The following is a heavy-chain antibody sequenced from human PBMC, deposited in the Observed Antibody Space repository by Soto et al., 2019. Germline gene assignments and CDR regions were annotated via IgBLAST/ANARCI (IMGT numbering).Heavy chain of an antibody. Sequence: EVQLVESGGDSVQPGGSLRLSCAASGFAFSSYWMHWVRQTPGNGLEWVSRISGDGTTIYYADSVTGRFTVSRDNAKNTLSLQMSGLGAEDTAVYYCAREYYGLLTGYCNDHWGQGTLVSVSS. CDR1: GFAFSSYW. CDR2: ISGDGTTI. D-gene: IGHD3-9*01. CDR3: AREYYGLLTGYCNDH. V-gene: IGHV3-74*01. J-gene: IGHJ4*02.